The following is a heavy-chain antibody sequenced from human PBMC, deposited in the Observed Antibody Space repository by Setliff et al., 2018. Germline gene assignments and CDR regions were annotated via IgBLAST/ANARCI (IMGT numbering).Heavy chain of an antibody. Sequence: SETLSLTCTVSGGPINSDRYYWGWIRQPPGKGLEWIGYIYYSGSTNYNPSLKSRVTISVDTSKNQFSLKLSSVTAADTAVYYCARDRRDYIGAGSSEIDYYYYYYMDVWGKGTTVTVSS. D-gene: IGHD3-10*01. CDR3: ARDRRDYIGAGSSEIDYYYYYYMDV. V-gene: IGHV4-61*01. CDR2: IYYSGST. CDR1: GGPINSDRYY. J-gene: IGHJ6*03.